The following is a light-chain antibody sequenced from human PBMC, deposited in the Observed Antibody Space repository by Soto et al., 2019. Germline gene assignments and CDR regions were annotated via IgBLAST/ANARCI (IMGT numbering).Light chain of an antibody. V-gene: IGKV3-15*01. Sequence: EVVMRQSPATLSVSPGAGATLSCRASQGIGDTLAWYQHKPGQTPRLLIYDTSTRATGVPTRFSGSRAGAEFTLTRNSLQSEYFAVNYCQPYNNWPLTFGGGPKVEIK. J-gene: IGKJ4*01. CDR3: QPYNNWPLT. CDR2: DTS. CDR1: QGIGDT.